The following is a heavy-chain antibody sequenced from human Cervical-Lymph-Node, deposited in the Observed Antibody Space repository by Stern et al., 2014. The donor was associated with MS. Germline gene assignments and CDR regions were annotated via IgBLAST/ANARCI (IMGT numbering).Heavy chain of an antibody. V-gene: IGHV5-51*01. CDR2: LYPGDSDT. CDR1: GYSFTANC. CDR3: ARDYGDYAFDY. D-gene: IGHD4-17*01. Sequence: VQLVESGAEVKKPGESLKVSCKGSGYSFTANCIAWVRQMPGQGLEWGGILYPGDSDTRYSPSFQGQVTISADKSISTAYLQWSSLKASDTAMYYCARDYGDYAFDYWGQGTLVTVSS. J-gene: IGHJ4*02.